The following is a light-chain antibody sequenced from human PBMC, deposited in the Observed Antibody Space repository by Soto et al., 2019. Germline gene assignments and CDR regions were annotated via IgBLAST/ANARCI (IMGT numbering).Light chain of an antibody. Sequence: DIAMTPAPSTLSGYLGEIVTITFRASQTISSWLAWYQQKPGKAPKLLIYKASTLKSGVPSRFSGSGSGTEFTLTISSLQPDDFATYYCQHYNSYSEAFGQGTKVDI. V-gene: IGKV1-5*03. J-gene: IGKJ1*01. CDR2: KAS. CDR3: QHYNSYSEA. CDR1: QTISSW.